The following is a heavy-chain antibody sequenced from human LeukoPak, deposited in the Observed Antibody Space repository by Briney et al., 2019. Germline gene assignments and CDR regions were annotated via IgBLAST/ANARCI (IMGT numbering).Heavy chain of an antibody. D-gene: IGHD2-15*01. CDR1: GFTFSYYG. CDR3: AVVVVAAMSFDY. J-gene: IGHJ4*02. V-gene: IGHV3-30*03. Sequence: PGGSLRLSCAASGFTFSYYGMHWVRQAPGKGLEWVAVISYDGSNKYYADSVKGRFTISRDNSKNTLYLQMNSLRAEDTAVYYCAVVVVAAMSFDYWGQGTLVTVSS. CDR2: ISYDGSNK.